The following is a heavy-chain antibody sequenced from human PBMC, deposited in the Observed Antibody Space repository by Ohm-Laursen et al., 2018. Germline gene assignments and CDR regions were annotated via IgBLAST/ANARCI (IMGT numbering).Heavy chain of an antibody. V-gene: IGHV4-59*01. CDR1: GDSMSSYY. D-gene: IGHD3-16*02. CDR2: IYYTGST. CDR3: ARGALGYLSPML. Sequence: SETLSLTCSVSGDSMSSYYWSWIRQPPGKGLEWIGYIYYTGSTDYNPPLKSRVTISIDTSKTQFSLKLTSVTAADTAVYYCARGALGYLSPMLWGQGTLVTVSS. J-gene: IGHJ4*02.